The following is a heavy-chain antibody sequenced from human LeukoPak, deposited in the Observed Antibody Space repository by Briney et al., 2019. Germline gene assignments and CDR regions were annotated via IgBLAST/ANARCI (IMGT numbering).Heavy chain of an antibody. CDR1: GGSISSYY. V-gene: IGHV4-59*01. Sequence: SETLSLTCTVSGGSISSYYWGWIRQPPGKGLEWIGYIYYSGSTNYNPSLKSRVTISVDTSKNQFSLKLSSVTAADTAVYYCARGRDGYNRIDYWGQGTLVTVSS. J-gene: IGHJ4*02. D-gene: IGHD5-24*01. CDR3: ARGRDGYNRIDY. CDR2: IYYSGST.